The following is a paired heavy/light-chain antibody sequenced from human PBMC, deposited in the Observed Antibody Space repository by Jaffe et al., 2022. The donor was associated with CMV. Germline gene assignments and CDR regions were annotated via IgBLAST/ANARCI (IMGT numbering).Heavy chain of an antibody. CDR1: GGSITSSSYY. J-gene: IGHJ5*02. Sequence: QLQLQESGPGLVKPSETLSLTCTVSGGSITSSSYYWGWIRQPPGKGLEWIGSIYYSGSTYYNPSLKSRVTISVDTSKNQFSLKLSSVTAADTAVYYCARQGVVVVPVANLNWFDPWGQGTLVTVSS. D-gene: IGHD2-2*01. CDR2: IYYSGST. CDR3: ARQGVVVVPVANLNWFDP. V-gene: IGHV4-39*01.
Light chain of an antibody. Sequence: QSVLTQPPSVSGAPGQRVTISCTGSSSNIGAGYDVHWYQQLPGTAPKLLIYDNNNRPSGVPDRFSGSKSGTSASLAITGLQAEDEADYYCQSYDSSLGGVFGGGTKLTVL. J-gene: IGLJ3*02. CDR2: DNN. V-gene: IGLV1-40*01. CDR3: QSYDSSLGGV. CDR1: SSNIGAGYD.